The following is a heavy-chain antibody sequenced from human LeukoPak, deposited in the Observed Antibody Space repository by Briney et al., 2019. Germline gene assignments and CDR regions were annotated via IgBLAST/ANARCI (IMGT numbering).Heavy chain of an antibody. D-gene: IGHD5-12*01. CDR1: GYTFTSYG. CDR3: ARDKVATGLDY. J-gene: IGHJ4*02. Sequence: GPVKVSCKASGYTFTSYGISWVRQAPGQGLEWMGWISAYNGNTNYAQKLQGRVTMTTDTSTSTAYMELRSLRSDDTAVYYCARDKVATGLDYWGQGTLVTVSS. CDR2: ISAYNGNT. V-gene: IGHV1-18*01.